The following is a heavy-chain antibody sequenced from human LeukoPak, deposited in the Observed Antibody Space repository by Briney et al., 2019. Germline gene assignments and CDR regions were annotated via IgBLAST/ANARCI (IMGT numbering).Heavy chain of an antibody. Sequence: PGGSLRLSCAASGFTFSSCEMNWVRQAPGKGLEWVSYISSSGTAIYYAGSVKGRFTISRDSDKNSLYLEMNSLRAEDTAVYYCARGVQYLNYFDYWGQGTLVTVSS. CDR3: ARGVQYLNYFDY. CDR2: ISSSGTAI. CDR1: GFTFSSCE. V-gene: IGHV3-48*03. J-gene: IGHJ4*02. D-gene: IGHD3-10*01.